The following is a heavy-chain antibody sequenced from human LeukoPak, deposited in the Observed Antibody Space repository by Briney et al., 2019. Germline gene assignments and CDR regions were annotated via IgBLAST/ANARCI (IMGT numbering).Heavy chain of an antibody. Sequence: ASVKVSCKASGYTFTSYGISWVRQAPEQGLEWMGWISAYNGNTNYAQKLQGRVTMTTDTSTSTAYMELRSLRSDDTAVYYCARDCGGDCYRSVYYGMDVWGQGTTVTVSS. CDR2: ISAYNGNT. D-gene: IGHD2-21*02. J-gene: IGHJ6*02. CDR1: GYTFTSYG. V-gene: IGHV1-18*01. CDR3: ARDCGGDCYRSVYYGMDV.